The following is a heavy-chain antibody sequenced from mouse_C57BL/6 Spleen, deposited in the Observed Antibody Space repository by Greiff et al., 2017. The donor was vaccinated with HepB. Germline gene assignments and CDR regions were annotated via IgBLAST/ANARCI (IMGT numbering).Heavy chain of an antibody. D-gene: IGHD1-1*01. Sequence: VQLQQPGAELVMPGASVKLSCKASGYTFTSYWMHWVKQRPGQGLEWIGEIDPSDSYTNYNQKFKGKSTLTVDKSSSTAYMQLSSLTSEDSAVYYCARRYYGSREGYAMDYWGQGTSVTVSS. J-gene: IGHJ4*01. V-gene: IGHV1-69*01. CDR3: ARRYYGSREGYAMDY. CDR1: GYTFTSYW. CDR2: IDPSDSYT.